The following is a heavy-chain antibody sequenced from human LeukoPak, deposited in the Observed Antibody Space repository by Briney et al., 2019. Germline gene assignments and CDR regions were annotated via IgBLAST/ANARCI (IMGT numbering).Heavy chain of an antibody. CDR3: ARDRMATRGDFGY. D-gene: IGHD5-24*01. J-gene: IGHJ4*02. V-gene: IGHV1-46*01. CDR2: INASGGST. CDR1: GYTFTIYY. Sequence: ASVTVSFKASGYTFTIYYMHWVGQAPGQGLEGMGIINASGGSTSYTQKFQGRVTITRDMTTSTVYMELSSLRSEDTAVYCCARDRMATRGDFGYWGQGTLVTVSS.